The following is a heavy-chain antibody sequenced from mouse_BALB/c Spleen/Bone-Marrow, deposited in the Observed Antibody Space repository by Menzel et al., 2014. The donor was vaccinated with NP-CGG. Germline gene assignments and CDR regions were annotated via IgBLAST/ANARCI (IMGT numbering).Heavy chain of an antibody. CDR3: ARWRTGTMYYAMDY. CDR2: INYDGSS. J-gene: IGHJ4*01. V-gene: IGHV3-6*02. CDR1: GYSITSGYY. Sequence: ESGPGLVKPSQSLSLTCSVIGYSITSGYYWNWIRQFPGNNLEWMGYINYDGSSNYNPSLKNRISITRDTSKNLFFLNVNSVTTEDTATYYCARWRTGTMYYAMDYWCQGTSVTVSS. D-gene: IGHD4-1*01.